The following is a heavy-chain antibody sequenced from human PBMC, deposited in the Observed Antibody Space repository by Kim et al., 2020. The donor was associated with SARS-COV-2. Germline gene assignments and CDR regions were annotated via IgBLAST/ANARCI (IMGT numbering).Heavy chain of an antibody. CDR3: ARGPFGSERSGAYLGFYF. V-gene: IGHV1-69*13. CDR2: IIPIVDTA. J-gene: IGHJ4*01. Sequence: SVKVSCKASGGTFNSYAISWVRQAPGQGLEWMGGIIPIVDTANYAQKFQGRVSITADESTTTVYMDLSSLKYEDTAVYYCARGPFGSERSGAYLGFYF. D-gene: IGHD3-22*01. CDR1: GGTFNSYA.